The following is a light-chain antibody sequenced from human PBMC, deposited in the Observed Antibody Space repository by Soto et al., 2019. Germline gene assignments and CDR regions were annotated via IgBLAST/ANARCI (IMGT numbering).Light chain of an antibody. J-gene: IGKJ1*01. CDR3: QQYHDTPRT. CDR2: WAS. V-gene: IGKV4-1*01. CDR1: QSILYNSKNKNY. Sequence: DIVMTQSPDSLAVSLGERATINCKSSQSILYNSKNKNYLAWYQQKAGQPPKLLIYWASTRESGVPDRFSGSGSGTDFTLTISSLQAEDVAVYYCQQYHDTPRTFGQGTKVEIK.